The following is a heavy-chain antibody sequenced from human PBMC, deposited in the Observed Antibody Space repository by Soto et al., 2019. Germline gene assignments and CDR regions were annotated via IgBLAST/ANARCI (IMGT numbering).Heavy chain of an antibody. CDR3: ARGTSYAWFDP. Sequence: QGQLVQSGAEVKQPGASVKVSCKASGYIFDSDGISWVRQAPGQGLEWMGWISVYNGNTKYLEKFQGRVTMTTDTSTSTAYLELRSLRSDDTAVYYCARGTSYAWFDPWGQGTLVTVSS. CDR1: GYIFDSDG. V-gene: IGHV1-18*04. J-gene: IGHJ5*02. D-gene: IGHD3-16*01. CDR2: ISVYNGNT.